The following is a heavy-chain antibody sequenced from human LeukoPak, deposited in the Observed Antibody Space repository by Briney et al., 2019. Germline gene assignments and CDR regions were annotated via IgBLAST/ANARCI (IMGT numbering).Heavy chain of an antibody. D-gene: IGHD6-19*01. V-gene: IGHV4-59*08. CDR2: IYYSGST. CDR1: GGSISSYY. Sequence: SETLSLTCTVSGGSISSYYWSWIRQPPGKGLEWIGYIYYSGSTNYNPPLKSRVTISVDTSKNQFSLKLSSVTAADTAVYYCARHYLGQWLIDYWGQGTLVTVSS. CDR3: ARHYLGQWLIDY. J-gene: IGHJ4*02.